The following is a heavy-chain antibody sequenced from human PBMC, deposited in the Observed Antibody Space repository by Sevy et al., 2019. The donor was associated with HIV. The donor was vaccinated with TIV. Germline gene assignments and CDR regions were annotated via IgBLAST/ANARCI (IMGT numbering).Heavy chain of an antibody. CDR2: INLDGSEK. Sequence: GGSLRLSCAASGFTFSSYWMSWVRQSPERGLEWVANINLDGSEKFYGDSVKGRFIVSRDNTKNLLYLQMNSLRVEDTAVYYCARNNAGGNPWVHWGQGTLVTVSS. CDR1: GFTFSSYW. V-gene: IGHV3-7*01. CDR3: ARNNAGGNPWVH. D-gene: IGHD1-1*01. J-gene: IGHJ4*02.